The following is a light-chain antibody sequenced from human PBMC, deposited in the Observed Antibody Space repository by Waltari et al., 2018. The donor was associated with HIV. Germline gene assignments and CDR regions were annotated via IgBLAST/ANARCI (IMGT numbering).Light chain of an antibody. CDR3: AAWDDSLGGHMV. CDR1: GSNLGSFL. J-gene: IGLJ2*01. Sequence: QSVLTQPPSASGSPGQSVTISCSRSGSNLGSFLVHWYQQVPGTAPKLLIYSNSYRPSGIPDRFTGSKSGTSASLAITGLQSEDEADYYCAAWDDSLGGHMVFGGGTKVTVL. V-gene: IGLV1-44*01. CDR2: SNS.